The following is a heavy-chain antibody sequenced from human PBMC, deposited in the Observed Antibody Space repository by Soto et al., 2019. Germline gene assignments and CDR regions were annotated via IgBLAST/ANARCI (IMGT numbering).Heavy chain of an antibody. CDR2: ISAYNGNT. J-gene: IGHJ6*02. CDR1: GYTFTSYG. CDR3: ARDVTRNYDFWSGYYRGGDYGMDI. Sequence: QVQLVQSGAEVKKPGASVKVSCKASGYTFTSYGISWVRQAPGQGLEWMGWISAYNGNTNYAQKLQGRVTMTTDTSTSKAYMELRSLRSDDTAVYYCARDVTRNYDFWSGYYRGGDYGMDIWGQGTTVTVSS. D-gene: IGHD3-3*01. V-gene: IGHV1-18*04.